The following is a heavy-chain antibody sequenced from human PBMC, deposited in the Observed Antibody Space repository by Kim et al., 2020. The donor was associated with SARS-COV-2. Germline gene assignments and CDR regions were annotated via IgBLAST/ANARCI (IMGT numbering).Heavy chain of an antibody. J-gene: IGHJ4*02. CDR2: T. Sequence: TSYAQKFQGRVTMTRDTSTSTVYMELSSLRSEDTAVYYCARDPGDYVDYWGQGTLVTVSS. V-gene: IGHV1-46*01. CDR3: ARDPGDYVDY. D-gene: IGHD4-17*01.